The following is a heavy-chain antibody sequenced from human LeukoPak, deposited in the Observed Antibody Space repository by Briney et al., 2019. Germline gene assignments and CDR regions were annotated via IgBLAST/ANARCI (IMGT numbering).Heavy chain of an antibody. V-gene: IGHV4-59*08. CDR2: VYYSGST. J-gene: IGHJ4*02. D-gene: IGHD3-10*01. CDR3: ARHEIGNYGYYFDY. CDR1: GGSISSYY. Sequence: SETLSLTCTVSGGSISSYYWSWIRQPPGKGLEWIGYVYYSGSTNYNPSLKSRLTISVDMSKNYFSLNLSSVTAADTAVYYCARHEIGNYGYYFDYWAREPWSPSPQ.